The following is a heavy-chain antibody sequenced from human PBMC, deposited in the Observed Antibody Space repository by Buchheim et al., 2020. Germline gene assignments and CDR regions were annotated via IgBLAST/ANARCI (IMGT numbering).Heavy chain of an antibody. Sequence: QLQLQESGPGLVKPSETLSLTCTVSGGSISSSSYYWGWIRQPPGKGLEWIGSIYYSGSTYYNPSLKSRVTISVDTSKNQFSLKLSSVTAADTAVYYCARGRRGYSGYVSFDYWGQGTL. J-gene: IGHJ4*02. CDR1: GGSISSSSYY. V-gene: IGHV4-39*01. CDR3: ARGRRGYSGYVSFDY. D-gene: IGHD5-12*01. CDR2: IYYSGST.